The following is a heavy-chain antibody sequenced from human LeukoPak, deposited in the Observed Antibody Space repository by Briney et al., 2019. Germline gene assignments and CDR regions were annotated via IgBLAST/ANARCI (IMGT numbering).Heavy chain of an antibody. CDR3: ARSRGTTSWYYYDSSGYYLDY. CDR1: GFTSSSYW. CDR2: IKQDGSEK. V-gene: IGHV3-7*01. D-gene: IGHD3-22*01. J-gene: IGHJ4*02. Sequence: GGSLRLSCAASGFTSSSYWMSWVRQAPGKGLEWVANIKQDGSEKYYVDSVKGRFTTSRDNAKNSLYLQMNSLRAEDTAVYYCARSRGTTSWYYYDSSGYYLDYWGQGTLVTVSS.